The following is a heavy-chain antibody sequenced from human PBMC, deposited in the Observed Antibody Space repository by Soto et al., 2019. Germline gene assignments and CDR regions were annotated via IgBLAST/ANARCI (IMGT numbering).Heavy chain of an antibody. CDR1: GAALSGGGYF. D-gene: IGHD6-19*01. CDR3: TREQSDHNYFDP. J-gene: IGHJ5*02. V-gene: IGHV4-61*08. CDR2: IYYSGGT. Sequence: PSETLSLTWSVAGAALSGGGYFYTCVRQPPGKGLEWLGYIYYSGGTNYNPSLKSRVTISLDKSKSQFSLRLISVTAADTAVYYCTREQSDHNYFDPWGQGTLVTVSS.